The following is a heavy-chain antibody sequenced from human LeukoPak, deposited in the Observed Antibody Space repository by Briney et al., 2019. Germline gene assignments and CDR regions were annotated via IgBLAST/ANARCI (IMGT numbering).Heavy chain of an antibody. CDR3: ATPITMRVVVDDVFDI. CDR2: ISGFGGST. V-gene: IGHV3-23*01. D-gene: IGHD3-22*01. Sequence: GGSLPLSCAPSGFPLSRYAMSWVRPAPGKGLAWVSAISGFGGSTYYAAFVQGRCTISRGNSKNTLYLQMKSLNSEDTAVYFLATPITMRVVVDDVFDIWGQGTMVTVSS. CDR1: GFPLSRYA. J-gene: IGHJ3*02.